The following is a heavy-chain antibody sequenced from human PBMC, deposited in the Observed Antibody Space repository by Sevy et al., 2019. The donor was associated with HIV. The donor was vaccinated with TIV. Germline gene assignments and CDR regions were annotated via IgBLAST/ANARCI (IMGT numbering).Heavy chain of an antibody. Sequence: GGSLRLSCAASGFTFSSYWMSWVRQAPGKGLEWVANIKQDGSEKYYVDSVKGRFTISRDNAKNSLYLQMNSLRAEDTALYYCARDQYCGGDCYPVGRSAYYYYGMDVWGQGTTVTVSS. V-gene: IGHV3-7*03. CDR3: ARDQYCGGDCYPVGRSAYYYYGMDV. J-gene: IGHJ6*02. D-gene: IGHD2-21*01. CDR2: IKQDGSEK. CDR1: GFTFSSYW.